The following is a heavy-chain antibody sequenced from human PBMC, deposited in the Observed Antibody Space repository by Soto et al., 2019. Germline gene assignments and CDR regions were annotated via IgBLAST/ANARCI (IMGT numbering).Heavy chain of an antibody. CDR1: GFTFSDFA. CDR3: VKDFSRLDY. CDR2: VAGGGEKT. V-gene: IGHV3-23*01. Sequence: DVQLLESGGDFVEPGGSLRLSCAASGFTFSDFAMNWVRHVPGKGLEWVSTVAGGGEKTYYADSVKGRFTISRDNFRNTLFLQIDNLRAEDTAMYYCVKDFSRLDYWGQGTLVTVSS. J-gene: IGHJ4*02. D-gene: IGHD3-3*01.